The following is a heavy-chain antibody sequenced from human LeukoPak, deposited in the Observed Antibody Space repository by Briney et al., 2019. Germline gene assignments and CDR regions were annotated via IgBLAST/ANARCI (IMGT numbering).Heavy chain of an antibody. CDR1: GFTFSSYS. Sequence: PGGSLRLSCAASGFTFSSYSMNWVRQAPGKGLEWVSSISSSSSYIYYADSVKGRFTISRDNAKNSLYLQMNSLRAEDTAVYYCARGVVVVPAAIPGGGNDAFDIWGQGTLVTVSS. D-gene: IGHD2-2*01. CDR2: ISSSSSYI. V-gene: IGHV3-21*01. CDR3: ARGVVVVPAAIPGGGNDAFDI. J-gene: IGHJ3*02.